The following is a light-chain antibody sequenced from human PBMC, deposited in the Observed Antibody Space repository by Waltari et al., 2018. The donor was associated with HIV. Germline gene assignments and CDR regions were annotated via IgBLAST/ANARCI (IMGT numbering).Light chain of an antibody. V-gene: IGKV4-1*01. CDR2: WTS. CDR3: QQYYSSPYT. Sequence: DIVMTQSPDSLAVSLGERATINCKSSKSLLSSSNNKKSLAWYQQKPGQPPTLLIYWTSTRNSGVPDRCSGSGSGTDLTLTISSLQAEDVAVYYCQQYYSSPYTFGQGTKLGIK. CDR1: KSLLSSSNNKKS. J-gene: IGKJ2*01.